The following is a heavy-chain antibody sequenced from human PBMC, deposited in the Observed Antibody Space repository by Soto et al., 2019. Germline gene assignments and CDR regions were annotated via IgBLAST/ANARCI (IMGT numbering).Heavy chain of an antibody. CDR2: INHSGST. Sequence: QVQLQQWGAGLLKPSETLSLTCAVYGGSFSGYYWSWIRQPPGKGLEWIGEINHSGSTNYNPSLKSRITISVDTSKNQYSLKLSYVTAADTAVYYCARGPKYSSGWYNPGAHRLRGSYYFDYWGQGTLVTVSS. CDR3: ARGPKYSSGWYNPGAHRLRGSYYFDY. D-gene: IGHD6-19*01. CDR1: GGSFSGYY. J-gene: IGHJ4*02. V-gene: IGHV4-34*01.